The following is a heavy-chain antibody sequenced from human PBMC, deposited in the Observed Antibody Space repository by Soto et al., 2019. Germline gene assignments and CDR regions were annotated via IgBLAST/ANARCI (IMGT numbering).Heavy chain of an antibody. CDR2: MGPDGSTT. V-gene: IGHV3-74*01. Sequence: EVQVVESGGGLVQPGGSLRLSCAASGISFSRYWTHWVRQAPGKGLEWVSRMGPDGSTTSYADSVKGRFSISSDDAKNTLSLQVNILRADDTAVYYCAGHGDYDAFNFWGQGTVVTVSS. D-gene: IGHD4-17*01. J-gene: IGHJ3*01. CDR1: GISFSRYW. CDR3: AGHGDYDAFNF.